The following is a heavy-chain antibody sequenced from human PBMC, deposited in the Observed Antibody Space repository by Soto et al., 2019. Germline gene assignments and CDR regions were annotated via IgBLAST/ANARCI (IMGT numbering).Heavy chain of an antibody. V-gene: IGHV1-69*13. J-gene: IGHJ6*02. CDR1: GGTFSSYA. Sequence: SVEVSCKASGGTFSSYAISWVRQAPGQGLEWMGGIIPIFGTANYAQKFQGRVTITADESTSTAYRGRSSLRSEDTAVYYCARLPYYPPRLFYYGMDVWGQGSTFTVSS. D-gene: IGHD3-10*01. CDR2: IIPIFGTA. CDR3: ARLPYYPPRLFYYGMDV.